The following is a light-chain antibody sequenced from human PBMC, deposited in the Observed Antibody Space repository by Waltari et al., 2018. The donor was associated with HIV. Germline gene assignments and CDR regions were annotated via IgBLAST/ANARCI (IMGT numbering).Light chain of an antibody. CDR3: QQYGSSPAKGYT. CDR1: QSVSSSY. V-gene: IGKV3-20*01. CDR2: GAS. Sequence: EIVFTQSPGTLSLSPGERATLSCRASQSVSSSYLAWYQQKPGQAPRLLIYGASSRATGIPDRFSGSGSGTDFTLTISRLEPEDFAVYYCQQYGSSPAKGYTFGQGTKLEIK. J-gene: IGKJ2*01.